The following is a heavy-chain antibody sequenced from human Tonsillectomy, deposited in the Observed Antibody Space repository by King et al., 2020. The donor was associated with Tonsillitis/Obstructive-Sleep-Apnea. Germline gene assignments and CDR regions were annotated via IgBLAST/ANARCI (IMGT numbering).Heavy chain of an antibody. CDR1: GGSISSYY. V-gene: IGHV4-59*01. CDR2: IDHSGST. J-gene: IGHJ3*02. CDR3: AREALDAFDI. Sequence: QLQESGPGLVKPSETLSLTCTVSGGSISSYYWSWIRQPPGKGLEWIGYIDHSGSTNYNSSLKSRVTISVDTSKNQFSLKRSSVTAADTGVYYCAREALDAFDIWGQGTMVTVSS.